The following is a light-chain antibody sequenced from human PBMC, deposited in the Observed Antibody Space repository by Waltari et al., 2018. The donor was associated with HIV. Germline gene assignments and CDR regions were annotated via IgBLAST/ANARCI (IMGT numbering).Light chain of an antibody. J-gene: IGLJ3*02. V-gene: IGLV2-23*02. CDR1: SSDVGAYTL. Sequence: QSALTQSASVSGSPGQSITISCTGTSSDVGAYTLVSWYQQHPGEVPKLLIYEVTKRPSGGSTRFSGSKSANTASLTISRLQAEEEADYYCCSYAGSGLVFGGGTKLTVL. CDR2: EVT. CDR3: CSYAGSGLV.